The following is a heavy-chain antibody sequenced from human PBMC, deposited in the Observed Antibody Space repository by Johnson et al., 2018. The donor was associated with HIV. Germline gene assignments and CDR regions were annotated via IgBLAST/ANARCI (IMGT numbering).Heavy chain of an antibody. CDR1: GFTFSSYG. J-gene: IGHJ3*02. CDR2: ISYDGSNK. D-gene: IGHD3-16*01. CDR3: ARGWGGQQPI. Sequence: QVQLVESGGGLIQPGRSLRLSCAASGFTFSSYGMHWVRQAPGKGLEWVAVISYDGSNKYYADSVKGRFTISRDNSKNTLYLQMNSLRAEDTAVYYCARGWGGQQPIWGQGTMVTVSS. V-gene: IGHV3-30*03.